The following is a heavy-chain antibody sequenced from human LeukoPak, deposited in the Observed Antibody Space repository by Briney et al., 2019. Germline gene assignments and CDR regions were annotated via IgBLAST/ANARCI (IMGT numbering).Heavy chain of an antibody. V-gene: IGHV3-53*01. D-gene: IGHD3-3*01. Sequence: PGGSLRLSCAASGLTVSSNYMSWVRQAPGRGLEWVSVIYSGGSTYYAESVEGRFTISRDNSKNTLYLQMNSLRADDTAVYHCAREEVKRTTIFGAAKYYYSYMDVWGKGTTVTVSS. CDR1: GLTVSSNY. CDR2: IYSGGST. CDR3: AREEVKRTTIFGAAKYYYSYMDV. J-gene: IGHJ6*03.